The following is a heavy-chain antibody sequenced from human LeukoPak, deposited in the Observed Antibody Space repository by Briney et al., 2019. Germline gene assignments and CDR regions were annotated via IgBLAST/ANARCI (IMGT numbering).Heavy chain of an antibody. V-gene: IGHV3-64D*09. D-gene: IGHD1-26*01. CDR3: VKSDNIVGATYFDY. J-gene: IGHJ4*01. Sequence: GGSLRLSCSASGFTFRSYALHWVRQAPGKGLEDVSSISSNGGSTYYADSVKGRFTISRDNSKNTLYLHMSSLRAEDTAVYYCVKSDNIVGATYFDYWGQEPWSPSPQ. CDR2: ISSNGGST. CDR1: GFTFRSYA.